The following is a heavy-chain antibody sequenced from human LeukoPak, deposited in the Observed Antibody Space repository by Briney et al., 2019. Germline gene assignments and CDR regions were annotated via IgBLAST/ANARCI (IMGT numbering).Heavy chain of an antibody. J-gene: IGHJ6*03. CDR2: IYYSGST. CDR1: GGSISSSSYY. V-gene: IGHV4-39*01. CDR3: ARRDMVANSGHYYYMDV. Sequence: SETLSLTCTVSGGSISSSSYYWGWIRQPPGKGLEWIGSIYYSGSTYYNPSLKSRVTISVDTSKNQFSLKLSSVTAADTAVYYCARRDMVANSGHYYYMDVWGKGTTVTVSS. D-gene: IGHD5-12*01.